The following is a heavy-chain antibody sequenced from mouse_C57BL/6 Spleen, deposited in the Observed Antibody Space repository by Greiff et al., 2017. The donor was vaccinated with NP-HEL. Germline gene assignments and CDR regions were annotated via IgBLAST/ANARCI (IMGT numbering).Heavy chain of an antibody. CDR1: GFTFSSYA. CDR2: ISDGGSYT. D-gene: IGHD2-4*01. J-gene: IGHJ2*01. Sequence: EVQVVESGGGLVKPGGSLKLSCAASGFTFSSYAMSWVRQTPEKRLEWVATISDGGSYTYYPDNVKGRFTISRDNAKNNLYLQMSHLKSEDTAMYYCARDDYDITYCDDWGQGTTLTVSS. CDR3: ARDDYDITYCDD. V-gene: IGHV5-4*01.